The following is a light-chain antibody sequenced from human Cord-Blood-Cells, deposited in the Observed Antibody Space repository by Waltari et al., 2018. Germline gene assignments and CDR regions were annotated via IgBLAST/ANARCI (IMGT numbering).Light chain of an antibody. CDR1: QSISSY. CDR2: AAS. V-gene: IGKV1-39*01. J-gene: IGKJ2*01. Sequence: DIQMTQSPSSLSASVGDRVPITCRASQSISSYLNWYQQKPGKAPKLLIYAASSLQSVVPSRFSGSGSGTDFTLTISSLQPEDFATYYCQQSYSTPYTFGQGTKLEIK. CDR3: QQSYSTPYT.